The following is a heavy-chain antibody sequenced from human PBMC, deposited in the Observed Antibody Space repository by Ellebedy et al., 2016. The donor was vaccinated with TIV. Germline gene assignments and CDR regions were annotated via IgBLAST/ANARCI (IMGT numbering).Heavy chain of an antibody. CDR1: GFTFSSYD. J-gene: IGHJ6*04. V-gene: IGHV3-13*01. CDR2: IDTAGDT. Sequence: GGSLRLXXAASGFTFSSYDMHWVRQATGKGLEWVSAIDTAGDTYYPGSVKGRFTISRENAKSSLYLQMNSLRAGDTAIYYCARGMGMGWLSVMDVWGKGTTVTVSS. D-gene: IGHD6-19*01. CDR3: ARGMGMGWLSVMDV.